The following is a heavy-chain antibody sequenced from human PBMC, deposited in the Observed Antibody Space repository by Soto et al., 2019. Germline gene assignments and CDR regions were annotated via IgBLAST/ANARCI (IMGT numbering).Heavy chain of an antibody. Sequence: EVQLVQYGGGWVQPGRSLRLSCGASGFTFDDYGMHWVRQAPGKGLEWVSSISWNSGRIGYADSVKGRFTISRDNVKNSLYLQMNSLRAEDTALYYCARSGESSASDYFGFWGQGTLVTVSS. V-gene: IGHV3-9*01. CDR3: ARSGESSASDYFGF. CDR2: ISWNSGRI. CDR1: GFTFDDYG. J-gene: IGHJ4*02.